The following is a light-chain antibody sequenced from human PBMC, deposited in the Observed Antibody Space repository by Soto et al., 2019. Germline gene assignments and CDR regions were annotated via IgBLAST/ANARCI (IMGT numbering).Light chain of an antibody. CDR3: QQSYSTATWT. J-gene: IGKJ1*01. V-gene: IGKV1-39*01. Sequence: IQVTQPPSSLSASVGDRVTITCRASQSISSYLNWYQQKPGKAPKLLIYAASSLQSGVPSRFSGSGSGTDFTLTISSLQPEDFATYYCQQSYSTATWTFGQGTKVDIK. CDR2: AAS. CDR1: QSISSY.